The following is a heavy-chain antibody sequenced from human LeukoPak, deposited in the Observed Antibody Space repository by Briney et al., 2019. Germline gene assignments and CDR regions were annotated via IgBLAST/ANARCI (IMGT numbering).Heavy chain of an antibody. CDR3: ARESSRDGYKSDYYFDS. CDR1: GFTFDDYA. V-gene: IGHV3-9*01. Sequence: PGRSLRLSCAASGFTFDDYAMDWVRQAPGKGLEWVAGISWNSGNIAYADSVEGRFTISRDNAKNSLFLEMTSLRAEDTAFYYCARESSRDGYKSDYYFDSWGQEPRSPSPQ. J-gene: IGHJ4*01. CDR2: ISWNSGNI. D-gene: IGHD5-24*01.